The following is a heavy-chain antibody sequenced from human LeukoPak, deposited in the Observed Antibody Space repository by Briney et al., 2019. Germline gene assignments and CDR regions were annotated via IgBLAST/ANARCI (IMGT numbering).Heavy chain of an antibody. CDR2: INPNSGGT. J-gene: IGHJ4*02. Sequence: VASVKVSCKASGYTFTGYYMHWVRQAPGQGLEWMGWINPNSGGTNYAQKFQGRVTMTRDTSISTAYMELSRLRSDDTAVYYCARVLFLEWLGEPGCWGQGTLVTVSS. CDR3: ARVLFLEWLGEPGC. CDR1: GYTFTGYY. D-gene: IGHD3-3*01. V-gene: IGHV1-2*02.